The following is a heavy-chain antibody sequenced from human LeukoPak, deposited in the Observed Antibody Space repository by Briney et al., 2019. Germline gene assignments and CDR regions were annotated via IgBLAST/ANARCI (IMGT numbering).Heavy chain of an antibody. CDR2: ISYDGSNK. V-gene: IGHV3-30*04. CDR3: ASPTPQYSGYDWGAFDI. J-gene: IGHJ3*02. CDR1: GFTFSSYA. D-gene: IGHD5-12*01. Sequence: GGSLRLSCAASGFTFSSYAMHWVRQAPGEGLEWVAVISYDGSNKYYADSVKGRFTISRDNSKNTLYLQMNSLRAEDTAVYYCASPTPQYSGYDWGAFDIWGQGTMVTVSS.